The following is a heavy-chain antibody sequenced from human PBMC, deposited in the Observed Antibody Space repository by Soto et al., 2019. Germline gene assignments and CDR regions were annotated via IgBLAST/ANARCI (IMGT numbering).Heavy chain of an antibody. CDR3: ASHGITGTWVYYYGMDV. J-gene: IGHJ6*02. D-gene: IGHD1-7*01. CDR2: IIPIFGTA. CDR1: GGTFSSYA. V-gene: IGHV1-69*12. Sequence: QVQLVQSGAEVKKPGSSVKVSCKASGGTFSSYAISWVRQAPGQGLEWMGGIIPIFGTANYAQKLQGRVTITADESTSTAYMELSSLRSADTAVYYCASHGITGTWVYYYGMDVWGQGTTVTVSS.